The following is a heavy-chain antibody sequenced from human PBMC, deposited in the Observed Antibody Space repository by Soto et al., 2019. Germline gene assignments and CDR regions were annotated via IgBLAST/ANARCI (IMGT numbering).Heavy chain of an antibody. CDR3: ARELGYCSGGSCFYAFDI. Sequence: SVKFSCEACGGTFSGYNSSWVRQAPGQGLEWMGRKIPIHSIANYAQENEGRSTITADKSTSTAYNELSTHSSEDTAVYYCARELGYCSGGSCFYAFDIWGQGTMVTVSS. CDR1: GGTFSGYN. V-gene: IGHV1-69*02. J-gene: IGHJ3*02. CDR2: KIPIHSIA. D-gene: IGHD2-15*01.